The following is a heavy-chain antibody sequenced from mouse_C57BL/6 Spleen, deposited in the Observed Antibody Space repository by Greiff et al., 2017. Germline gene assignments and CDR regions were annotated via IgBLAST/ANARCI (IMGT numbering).Heavy chain of an antibody. CDR1: GYAFSSSW. CDR2: IHPGDGDT. Sequence: VQLQQPGAELVKPGASVKISCKASGYAFSSSWMNWVKQRPGKGLEWIGRIHPGDGDTNYNAKFKGKATLAADKSSSTAYMHLSRLTSEDSAVYFCARCGWDEGYAMDYWGQGTSVTVSS. CDR3: ARCGWDEGYAMDY. D-gene: IGHD4-1*01. V-gene: IGHV1-82*01. J-gene: IGHJ4*01.